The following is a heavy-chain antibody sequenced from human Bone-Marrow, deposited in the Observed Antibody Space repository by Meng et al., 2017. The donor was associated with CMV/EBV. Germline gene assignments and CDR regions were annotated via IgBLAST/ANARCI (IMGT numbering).Heavy chain of an antibody. CDR3: ARVGYDSSGYMFDY. CDR1: GYTFTSYY. CDR2: INPNSGGT. V-gene: IGHV1-2*02. D-gene: IGHD3-22*01. J-gene: IGHJ4*02. Sequence: ASVKVSCKASGYTFTSYYIHWVRQAPGQGLEWMGWINPNSGGTNYAQKFQGRVTMTRDTSISTAYMELSRLRSDDTAVYYCARVGYDSSGYMFDYWGQGTLVTVSS.